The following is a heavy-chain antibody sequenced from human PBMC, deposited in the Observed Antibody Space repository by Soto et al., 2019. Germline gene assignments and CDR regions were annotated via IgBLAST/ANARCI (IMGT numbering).Heavy chain of an antibody. CDR2: ISYSGST. J-gene: IGHJ4*02. D-gene: IGHD3-16*01. CDR1: GDSVSSGSHF. CDR3: ARGRTMIGDKTFFDY. V-gene: IGHV4-31*03. Sequence: SETLSLTCTVSGDSVSSGSHFWTWIRQHPGKGLEWLGYISYSGSTYYNPSLNPSLKTRLSISIDTSENHFSLHLSSVNAADTAVYYCARGRTMIGDKTFFDYCGTGTLVTVSS.